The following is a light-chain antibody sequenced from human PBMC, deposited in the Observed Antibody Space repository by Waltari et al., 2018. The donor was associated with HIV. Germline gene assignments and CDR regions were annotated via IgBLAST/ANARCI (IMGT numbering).Light chain of an antibody. CDR2: LAS. Sequence: DIVMTQFPLSLHATAGEAAYIPCRSGQRLLHINGYNYLDWYLQKPGQPPRLLIYLASNRSSGIPLRFSGSGIGTEFTLEISTVKAEDVGTFYCMQGLQTPHTFGQGTKLQI. J-gene: IGKJ2*01. CDR1: QRLLHINGYNY. CDR3: MQGLQTPHT. V-gene: IGKV2-28*01.